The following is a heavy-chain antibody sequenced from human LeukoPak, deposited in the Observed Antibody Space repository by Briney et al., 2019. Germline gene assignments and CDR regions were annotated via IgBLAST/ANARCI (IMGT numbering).Heavy chain of an antibody. D-gene: IGHD5-18*01. CDR2: INPNSGGT. V-gene: IGHV1-2*02. Sequence: RASVKVSCKASGYTFTGYYMHWVRQAPGQGLEWMGWINPNSGGTNYAQKFQGRVTMTRDTSISTAYMELSRLRSDDTAVYYCAREVGVGSYSYGPESTFSTQYYFDYWGQGTLVTVSS. J-gene: IGHJ4*02. CDR1: GYTFTGYY. CDR3: AREVGVGSYSYGPESTFSTQYYFDY.